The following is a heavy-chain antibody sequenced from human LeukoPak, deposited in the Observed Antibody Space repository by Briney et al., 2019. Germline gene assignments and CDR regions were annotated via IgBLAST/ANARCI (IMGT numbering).Heavy chain of an antibody. V-gene: IGHV1-24*01. CDR3: ATGRSYYNQVWL. CDR2: FDPEDGET. Sequence: GASVKVSCKVSGYTPTELSMHWVRQAPGKGLEWMGGFDPEDGETIYAQKFQGRVTMTEDTSTDTAYMELSSLRSEDTAVYYCATGRSYYNQVWLWGQGTLVTVSS. D-gene: IGHD3-10*01. J-gene: IGHJ4*02. CDR1: GYTPTELS.